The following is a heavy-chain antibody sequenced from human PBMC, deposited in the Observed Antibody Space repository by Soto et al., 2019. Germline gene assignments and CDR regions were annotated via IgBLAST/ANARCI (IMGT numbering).Heavy chain of an antibody. D-gene: IGHD3-10*01. CDR2: ISSSGSTI. Sequence: EVQLVESGGGLVQPGGSLRLSCAASGFTFSSYEMNWVRQAPGKGLEWVSYISSSGSTIYYADSVKGRFTISRDNAKNSLYLQMNSMSAEDTAVYYCMVGGHYYFAYWGQGTLVTVSS. J-gene: IGHJ4*02. CDR3: MVGGHYYFAY. CDR1: GFTFSSYE. V-gene: IGHV3-48*03.